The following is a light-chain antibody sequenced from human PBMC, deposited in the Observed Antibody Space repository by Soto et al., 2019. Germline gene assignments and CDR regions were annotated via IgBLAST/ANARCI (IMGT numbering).Light chain of an antibody. CDR2: GAF. J-gene: IGKJ5*01. CDR3: QQRNIWPPVT. CDR1: QSVSSN. Sequence: EIVMTQSPATLSVSPGERATFSCRASQSVSSNLAWYQQKPGQAPRLLIYGAFNRATGIPARFSGSGSGTDFTLTISSLEPEDFAVYYCQQRNIWPPVTFGQGTRLEIK. V-gene: IGKV3-11*01.